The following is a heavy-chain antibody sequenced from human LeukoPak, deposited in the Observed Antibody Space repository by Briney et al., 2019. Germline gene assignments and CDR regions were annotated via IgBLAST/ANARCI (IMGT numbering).Heavy chain of an antibody. D-gene: IGHD5-24*01. Sequence: AGGSLRLSCAASGFTFSSYSMNWVRQAPGKGLEWVSSISSSSSYIYYADSVKGRFTISRDNAENSLYLQMNSLRAEDTAAYYCARMAATIEDYWGQGTLVTVSS. CDR2: ISSSSSYI. CDR3: ARMAATIEDY. V-gene: IGHV3-21*01. J-gene: IGHJ4*02. CDR1: GFTFSSYS.